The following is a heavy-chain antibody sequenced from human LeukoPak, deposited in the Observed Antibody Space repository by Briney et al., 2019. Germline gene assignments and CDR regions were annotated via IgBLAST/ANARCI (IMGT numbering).Heavy chain of an antibody. CDR2: ISSSGTAV. CDR3: ARDNCSGGSCLGAFDI. D-gene: IGHD2-15*01. Sequence: GGSLRLSCAASGFTFSDYYMTWIRQAPGKGLEWVSYISSSGTAVYYPDSMKGRFTISRDNSKNTLYLQMNSLRAEDTAVYYCARDNCSGGSCLGAFDIWGQGTMVTVSS. V-gene: IGHV3-11*04. CDR1: GFTFSDYY. J-gene: IGHJ3*02.